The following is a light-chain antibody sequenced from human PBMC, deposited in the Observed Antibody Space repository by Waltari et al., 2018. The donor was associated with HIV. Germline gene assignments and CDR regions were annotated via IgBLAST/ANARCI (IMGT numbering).Light chain of an antibody. J-gene: IGLJ3*02. CDR1: SSDIGAYDF. V-gene: IGLV2-8*01. CDR3: SSYGDSLRVL. Sequence: QSALTQPPSASGSLGQSVTISCPGSSSDIGAYDFVSWFHPHPHSAPKLLLYEVTRRPSTVSDRFSGSRSGNTAFLTVAGLQPDDEATYFCSSYGDSLRVLFGGGTNVTVL. CDR2: EVT.